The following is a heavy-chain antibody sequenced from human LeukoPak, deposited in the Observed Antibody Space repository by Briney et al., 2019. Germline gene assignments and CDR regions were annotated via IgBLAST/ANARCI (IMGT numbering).Heavy chain of an antibody. CDR3: ARDGYSGNDGI. J-gene: IGHJ4*02. D-gene: IGHD5-12*01. V-gene: IGHV4-59*01. Sequence: SETLSLTCTVSGGSISSYYWSWIRQPPGKGLEWIGYIYHSGSTNHNPSLKSRVTISVDTSKNQFSLKLSSVTAADTAAYYCARDGYSGNDGIWGQGTLVTVSS. CDR1: GGSISSYY. CDR2: IYHSGST.